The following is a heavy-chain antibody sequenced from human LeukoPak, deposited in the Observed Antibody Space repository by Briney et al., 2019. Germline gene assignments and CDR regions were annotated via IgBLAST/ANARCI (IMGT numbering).Heavy chain of an antibody. CDR2: TYYRSKWHS. V-gene: IGHV6-1*01. J-gene: IGHJ3*02. D-gene: IGHD3-22*01. Sequence: SQTLSLTCAISGDSVSSNSAAWNWIRQSPSRGLEWLGRTYYRSKWHSYYAPSVKSRITINPDTSKNQFSLQLKSVTPGDTAVYYCARPITMIVVVNVAFDIWGQGTMVTVSS. CDR3: ARPITMIVVVNVAFDI. CDR1: GDSVSSNSAA.